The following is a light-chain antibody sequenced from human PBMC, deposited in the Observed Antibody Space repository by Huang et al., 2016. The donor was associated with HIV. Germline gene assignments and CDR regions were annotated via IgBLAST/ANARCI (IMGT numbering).Light chain of an antibody. CDR1: ESVGRN. CDR2: GAS. V-gene: IGKV3-15*01. CDR3: QQYSDWPIT. J-gene: IGKJ3*01. Sequence: EIVMTQSPATLSVSPGERVTLSCRASESVGRNFAWYQQNPGQAPRLLVYGASTMATGISARFSGSGSGTEFTLTITSLQSEQFAVYYCQQYSDWPITFGPGTKVDAK.